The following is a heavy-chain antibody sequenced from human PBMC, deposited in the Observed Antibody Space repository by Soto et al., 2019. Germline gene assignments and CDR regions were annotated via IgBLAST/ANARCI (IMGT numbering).Heavy chain of an antibody. CDR1: GGSISNSSYY. J-gene: IGHJ4*02. CDR2: IYYSGST. Sequence: QLQLQESGPGLVKPSETLSLTCTVSGGSISNSSYYWGWIRQPPGKGLEWIGSIYYSGSTYYNPSLKSRVTISVDTSKNQFSLKLSSVTAADTAVFYCARASRGYDSSGWRVPFDYWGQGTLVTVSS. D-gene: IGHD3-22*01. V-gene: IGHV4-39*01. CDR3: ARASRGYDSSGWRVPFDY.